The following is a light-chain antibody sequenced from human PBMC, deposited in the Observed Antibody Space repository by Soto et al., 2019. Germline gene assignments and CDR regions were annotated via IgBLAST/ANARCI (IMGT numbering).Light chain of an antibody. Sequence: AIQLTQSPSSLSASVGDRVTITCRASQGISSALAWYQQKPGKAPKLLIYDASSLESGVPSRFSSSGSGTDFTLTISSLQPEDFATYYCQQFNSYPRWTFGQGTKLEIK. V-gene: IGKV1-13*02. CDR3: QQFNSYPRWT. CDR2: DAS. CDR1: QGISSA. J-gene: IGKJ2*01.